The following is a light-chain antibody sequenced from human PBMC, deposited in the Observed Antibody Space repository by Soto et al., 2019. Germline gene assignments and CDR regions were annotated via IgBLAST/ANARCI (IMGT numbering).Light chain of an antibody. CDR1: QGISSY. J-gene: IGKJ1*01. CDR2: AAS. Sequence: AIRMTQSPSSFSASTGDRVTITCRASQGISSYLAWYQQKPGKAPKLLIYAASTLQSGVPSRFSGSGSGTDFTLTLSCLHSEDFATYYCQQYYSYPPWTFGQGTKVEIK. V-gene: IGKV1-8*01. CDR3: QQYYSYPPWT.